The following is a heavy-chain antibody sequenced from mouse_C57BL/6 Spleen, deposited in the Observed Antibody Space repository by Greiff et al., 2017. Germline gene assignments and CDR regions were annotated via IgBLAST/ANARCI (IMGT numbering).Heavy chain of an antibody. J-gene: IGHJ1*03. CDR3: ARGLSYYGSSWYFDV. CDR2: IDPSDSYT. V-gene: IGHV1-69*01. Sequence: QVQLQQPGAELVMPGASVKLSCKASGYTFTSYWMHWVKQRPGQGLEWIGEIDPSDSYTNYNQKFKGKSTLTVDKSSSTAYMQLSSLTSEDSAVYYCARGLSYYGSSWYFDVWGTGTTVTVSS. CDR1: GYTFTSYW. D-gene: IGHD1-1*01.